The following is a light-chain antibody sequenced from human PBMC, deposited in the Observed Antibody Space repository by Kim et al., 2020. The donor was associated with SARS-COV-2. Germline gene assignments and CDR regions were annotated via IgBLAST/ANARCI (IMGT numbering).Light chain of an antibody. CDR2: DAS. V-gene: IGKV3-15*01. CDR1: QGISNV. J-gene: IGKJ4*01. Sequence: VSEGERVNLTCRASQGISNVLAWYQQKPGEAPTLLIYDASTLATGVPARFSGSGSGTEFTLTISSLQPEDVATYYCQKYNSWPLTFGQGTKVDIK. CDR3: QKYNSWPLT.